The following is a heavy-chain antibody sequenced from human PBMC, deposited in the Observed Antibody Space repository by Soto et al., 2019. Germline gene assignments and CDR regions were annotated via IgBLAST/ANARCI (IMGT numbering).Heavy chain of an antibody. J-gene: IGHJ4*02. CDR2: INHSGST. D-gene: IGHD3-10*01. V-gene: IGHV4-34*01. Sequence: QVQLQQWGAGLLKPSETLSLTCAVYGGSFSGYYWSWIRQPPGKGLEWIGEINHSGSTNYNPSLKSRVTISVDTSKNQFSLKLSSVTAADTAVYYCAIPTGGTMVRGALSWGQGTLVTVSS. CDR1: GGSFSGYY. CDR3: AIPTGGTMVRGALS.